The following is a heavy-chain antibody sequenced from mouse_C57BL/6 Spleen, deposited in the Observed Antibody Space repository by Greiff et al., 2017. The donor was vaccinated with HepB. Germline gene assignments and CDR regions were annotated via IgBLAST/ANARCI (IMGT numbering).Heavy chain of an antibody. V-gene: IGHV1-50*01. J-gene: IGHJ4*01. CDR2: IDPSDSYT. Sequence: QVQLQQSGAELVKPGASVKLSCKASGYTFTSYWMQWVKQRPGQGLEWIGEIDPSDSYTNYNQKFKGKATLTVDTSSSTAYMQLSSLTSEDSAVYYCARRGVNAMDYWGQGTSVTVSS. CDR1: GYTFTSYW. CDR3: ARRGVNAMDY. D-gene: IGHD2-13*01.